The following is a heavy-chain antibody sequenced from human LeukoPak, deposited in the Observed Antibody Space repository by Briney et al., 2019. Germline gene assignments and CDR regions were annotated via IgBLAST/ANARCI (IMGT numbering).Heavy chain of an antibody. CDR2: INHSGGT. Sequence: SETLSLTCAVYGGSFSGYYWNWIRQPPGKGLEWIGEINHSGGTNYNPSLKSRVTISGDTSKNQFSLKLNSVTAADTAVYYCAREGGPYRPLDYSGQGTLVTVSS. CDR1: GGSFSGYY. V-gene: IGHV4-34*01. J-gene: IGHJ4*02. CDR3: AREGGPYRPLDY.